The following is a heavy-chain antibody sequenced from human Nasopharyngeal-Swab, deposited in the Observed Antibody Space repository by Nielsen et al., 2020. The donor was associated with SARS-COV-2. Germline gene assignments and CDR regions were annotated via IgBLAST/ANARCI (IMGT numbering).Heavy chain of an antibody. Sequence: SETLSLTCAISGDSVSSNTAAWSWIRQSPSRGLEWLGRTWYRSKWHYDYAESVKSRITISPDISKNQFSLHLNSVTPEDTAVYYCASFAQGSPSLYWGQGILVTVSS. CDR3: ASFAQGSPSLY. CDR2: TWYRSKWHY. J-gene: IGHJ4*02. V-gene: IGHV6-1*01. CDR1: GDSVSSNTAA.